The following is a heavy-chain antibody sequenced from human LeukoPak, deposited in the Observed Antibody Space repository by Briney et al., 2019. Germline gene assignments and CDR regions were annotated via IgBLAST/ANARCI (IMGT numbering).Heavy chain of an antibody. V-gene: IGHV3-23*01. CDR2: ISGSGGRT. Sequence: GGSLRLSCAVSGITLSNYGMSWVRQAPGKGLEWVAGISGSGGRTDYADSVKGRFTISRDNSKNTLYLQMKSLRAEDTAVYFCAKRGVVIRVILVGFHKEAYCFDSWGQGALVTVSS. CDR3: AKRGVVIRVILVGFHKEAYCFDS. CDR1: GITLSNYG. J-gene: IGHJ4*02. D-gene: IGHD3-22*01.